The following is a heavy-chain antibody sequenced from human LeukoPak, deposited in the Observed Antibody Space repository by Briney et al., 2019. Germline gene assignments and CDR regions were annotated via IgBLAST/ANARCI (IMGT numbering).Heavy chain of an antibody. D-gene: IGHD3-10*01. V-gene: IGHV3-30*18. CDR3: AKRTYYYGSGTYANGMDV. CDR1: GFTFSKYG. Sequence: GGSLRLSCAASGFTFSKYGMHWVRQAPGKGLEWVAVISYDGSNKYYADSVKGRFTIPRDNSKNTLYLQVNSLRAEDTAVYYCAKRTYYYGSGTYANGMDVWGQGTTVTVSS. J-gene: IGHJ6*02. CDR2: ISYDGSNK.